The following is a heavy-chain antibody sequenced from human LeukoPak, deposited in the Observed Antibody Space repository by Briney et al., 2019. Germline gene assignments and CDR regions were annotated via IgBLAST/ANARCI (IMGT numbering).Heavy chain of an antibody. D-gene: IGHD5-12*01. CDR2: LIGSSGST. CDR1: GFMSTKYA. CDR3: AKGAYDYIEIGYFDS. V-gene: IGHV3-23*01. J-gene: IGHJ4*02. Sequence: GGSLRLSCAASGFMSTKYAMNWVRQAPGKGLEWVSALIGSSGSTDYADSVKGRFTISRDNSKNTVFLQMNSLRAEDTAIYYCAKGAYDYIEIGYFDSWGQGTMVTVSS.